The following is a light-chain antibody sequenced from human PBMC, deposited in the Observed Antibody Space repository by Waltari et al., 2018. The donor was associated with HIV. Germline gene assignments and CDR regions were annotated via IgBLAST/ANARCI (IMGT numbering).Light chain of an antibody. V-gene: IGLV1-44*01. J-gene: IGLJ2*01. CDR1: SSNLGSRS. Sequence: QSLLTQSPSASGTPGQRVNISCFATSSNLGSRSVNCYQHFPGTPPKLLIFSNTERPSGVPDRFSGSKSGTSASLAISGLHSQDEADYYCSAWDVTLNGLVFGGGTRLSVL. CDR2: SNT. CDR3: SAWDVTLNGLV.